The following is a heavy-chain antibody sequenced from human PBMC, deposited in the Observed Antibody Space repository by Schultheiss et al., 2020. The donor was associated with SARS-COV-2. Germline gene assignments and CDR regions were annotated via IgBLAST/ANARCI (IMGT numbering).Heavy chain of an antibody. CDR3: ATPTGGGNSFGVFDY. D-gene: IGHD4-23*01. J-gene: IGHJ4*02. Sequence: ASVKVSCKASGYTFTGYYMHWVRQAPGQGLEWMGWINPNSGGTNYAQKFQGRVTMTRDTSISTAYMELSSLRSEDTAVYYCATPTGGGNSFGVFDYWGQGTLVTVSS. V-gene: IGHV1-2*02. CDR1: GYTFTGYY. CDR2: INPNSGGT.